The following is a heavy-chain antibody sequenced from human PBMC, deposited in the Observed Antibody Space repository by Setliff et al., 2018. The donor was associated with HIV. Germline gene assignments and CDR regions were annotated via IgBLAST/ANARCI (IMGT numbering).Heavy chain of an antibody. CDR3: ARYKCIYFACVGFDI. D-gene: IGHD3-9*01. J-gene: IGHJ3*02. CDR2: IHYSGIT. Sequence: PSETLSLTCTVSRDSINGHWWSWIRQPPGKGLEWTGSIHYSGITHYNPSLKSRLTMTVDTSKNQVSLKLTSVTAADTAVYYCARYKCIYFACVGFDIWGQGTVVTVSS. CDR1: RDSINGHW. V-gene: IGHV4-59*11.